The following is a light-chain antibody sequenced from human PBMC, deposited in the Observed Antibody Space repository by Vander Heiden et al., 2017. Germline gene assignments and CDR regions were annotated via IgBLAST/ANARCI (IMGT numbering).Light chain of an antibody. V-gene: IGKV1-33*01. Sequence: IQMTQSPYSLSASVGDRVTITCQASQDISNYLNWYQQKPGKAPKLLIYDASNLETGVPSRFSGSGSGTDFTFTISSLQPEDIATYYCQPYDNLPLTFGGGTKVEIK. J-gene: IGKJ4*01. CDR3: QPYDNLPLT. CDR2: DAS. CDR1: QDISNY.